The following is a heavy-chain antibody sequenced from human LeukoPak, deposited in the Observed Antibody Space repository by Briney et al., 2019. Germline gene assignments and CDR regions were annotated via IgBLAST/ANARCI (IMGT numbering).Heavy chain of an antibody. CDR3: ARVYCSGGSCYDPFDY. J-gene: IGHJ4*02. CDR2: ISYDGTNK. CDR1: GFTFSSYG. D-gene: IGHD2-15*01. V-gene: IGHV3-33*01. Sequence: QTGGALRLSCAASGFTFSSYGMHWVRQAPGKGLEWVAVISYDGTNKYYADSVKGRFTISRDNSKNTLYLQMNSLRAEDTAMYYCARVYCSGGSCYDPFDYWGQGTLVTVSS.